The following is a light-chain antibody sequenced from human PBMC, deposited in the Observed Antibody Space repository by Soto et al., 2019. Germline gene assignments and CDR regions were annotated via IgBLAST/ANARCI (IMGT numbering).Light chain of an antibody. Sequence: DIQMTQSPSSLSASVGDRVTVSCRASQSINSYLTWYQQKPGKAPTLLIYSAPSLEEGVPSRFSGSGSGTEFTLTISSRQLEDFATYSFQQNCTRPYILGQENKLEIK. V-gene: IGKV1-39*01. CDR2: SAP. CDR1: QSINSY. J-gene: IGKJ2*01. CDR3: QQNCTRPYI.